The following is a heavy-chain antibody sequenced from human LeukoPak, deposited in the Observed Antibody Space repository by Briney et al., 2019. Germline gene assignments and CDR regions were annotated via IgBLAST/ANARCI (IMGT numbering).Heavy chain of an antibody. CDR2: IIPIFGTA. J-gene: IGHJ6*03. CDR3: ARRVRFLDPYYYYMDV. Sequence: ASVKVSCKASGGTFSSYAISWVRQAPGQGLEWMGGIIPIFGTANYAQKFQGRVTITADESTSTAYMELSSLRSEDTAVYYCARRVRFLDPYYYYMDVWGKGTTVTVSS. D-gene: IGHD3-3*01. CDR1: GGTFSSYA. V-gene: IGHV1-69*13.